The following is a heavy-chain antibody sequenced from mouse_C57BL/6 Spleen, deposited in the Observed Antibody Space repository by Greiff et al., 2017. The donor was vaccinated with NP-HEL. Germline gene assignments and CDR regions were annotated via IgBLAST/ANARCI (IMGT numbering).Heavy chain of an antibody. V-gene: IGHV1-81*01. Sequence: QVQLQQSGAELARPGASVKLSCKASGYTFTSYGISWVKQRTGQGLEWIGEIYPRSGNTYYNEKFKGKATLTADKSSSTAYMELRSLTSEDSAVYFCARGSQFITTVVATCAWFAYWGQGTLVTVSA. CDR3: ARGSQFITTVVATCAWFAY. J-gene: IGHJ3*01. CDR1: GYTFTSYG. D-gene: IGHD1-1*01. CDR2: IYPRSGNT.